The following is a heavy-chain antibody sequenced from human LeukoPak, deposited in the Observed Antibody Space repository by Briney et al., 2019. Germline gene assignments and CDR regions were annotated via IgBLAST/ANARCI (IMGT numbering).Heavy chain of an antibody. D-gene: IGHD6-13*01. CDR3: ARDVAAAGYFDY. CDR2: ISGGGGST. Sequence: GGSLRLSCAASGFTFTSYSMNWVRQAPGKGLEWVSTISGGGGSTYYADSVKGRFTISRDNSKNTLYLQMNYLSAEDTAVYYCARDVAAAGYFDYWGQGTLVTVSS. J-gene: IGHJ4*02. V-gene: IGHV3-23*01. CDR1: GFTFTSYS.